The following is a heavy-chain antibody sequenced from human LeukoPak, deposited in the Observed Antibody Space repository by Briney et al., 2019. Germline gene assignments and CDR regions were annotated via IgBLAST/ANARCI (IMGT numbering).Heavy chain of an antibody. CDR1: GGSISNYY. J-gene: IGHJ5*02. CDR3: ARDQAAAGTNWFDP. CDR2: IYYSGTT. Sequence: SETLSLTCTVSGGSISNYYWNWIRQPPGKGLEWIGYIYYSGTTNYNPSLKSRVSMSVDTSKNQFSLKLSSVTAADTAVYYCARDQAAAGTNWFDPWGQGTLVTVSS. V-gene: IGHV4-59*01. D-gene: IGHD6-13*01.